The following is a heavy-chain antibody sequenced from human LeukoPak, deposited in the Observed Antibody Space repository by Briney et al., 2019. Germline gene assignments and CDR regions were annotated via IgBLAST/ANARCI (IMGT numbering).Heavy chain of an antibody. CDR3: SKRLRVVVPSAYHY. D-gene: IGHD2-2*01. CDR1: GFTFSSYA. J-gene: IGHJ4*02. Sequence: GGSLRLSCAASGFTFSSYAMSWVRQAPGKGLEWVSAISGSGGSTYYADSVEGRFTISRDNSKNTLYLQMNSLRAEDTAVYYRSKRLRVVVPSAYHYWGQGTLVTVSS. CDR2: ISGSGGST. V-gene: IGHV3-23*01.